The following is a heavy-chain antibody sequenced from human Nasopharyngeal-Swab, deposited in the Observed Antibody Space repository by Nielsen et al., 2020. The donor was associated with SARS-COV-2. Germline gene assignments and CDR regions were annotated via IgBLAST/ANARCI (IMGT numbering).Heavy chain of an antibody. D-gene: IGHD3-22*01. V-gene: IGHV1-3*01. J-gene: IGHJ3*02. CDR1: GYTSTSYA. CDR2: INAGNGNT. Sequence: ASVKVSCKASGYTSTSYAMHWVRQAPGQRLEWMGWINAGNGNTKYSQKFQGRVTITRDTSASTAYMELSSLRSEDTAVYYCARVRYYYDSSGYYHPRSESGFTDAFDIWGQGTMVTVSS. CDR3: ARVRYYYDSSGYYHPRSESGFTDAFDI.